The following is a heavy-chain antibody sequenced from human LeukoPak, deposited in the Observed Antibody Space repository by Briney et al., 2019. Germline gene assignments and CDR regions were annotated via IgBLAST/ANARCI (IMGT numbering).Heavy chain of an antibody. J-gene: IGHJ4*02. CDR1: GYTFTSYG. D-gene: IGHD5-18*01. V-gene: IGHV1-18*04. Sequence: VASVKVSCKASGYTFTSYGISWVRQAPGQGLEWVGWISAYNGNTNYAQKLQGRVTMTTDTSTSTAYMELRSLRSDDTAVYYCARAAMVDTDHLTFDYWGQGTLVTVSS. CDR3: ARAAMVDTDHLTFDY. CDR2: ISAYNGNT.